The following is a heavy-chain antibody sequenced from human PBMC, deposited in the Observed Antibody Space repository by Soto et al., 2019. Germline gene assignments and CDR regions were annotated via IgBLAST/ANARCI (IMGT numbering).Heavy chain of an antibody. J-gene: IGHJ6*02. Sequence: QVQLVQSGAEVKKPGASVKVSCKASGYTFTSYDINWVRQATGQGLEWMGWMNPNSGNTGYAQKFQGRVTMTRNTSIGTAYMELNRLRSEDTAEYYCARAPITIKDVWGQGTTVTVSS. CDR2: MNPNSGNT. V-gene: IGHV1-8*01. D-gene: IGHD3-9*01. CDR3: ARAPITIKDV. CDR1: GYTFTSYD.